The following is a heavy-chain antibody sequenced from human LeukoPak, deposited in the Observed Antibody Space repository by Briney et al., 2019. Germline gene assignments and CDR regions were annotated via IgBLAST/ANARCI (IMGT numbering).Heavy chain of an antibody. CDR3: ARSTQGALEWLLDY. J-gene: IGHJ4*02. CDR1: GGTFSSYA. D-gene: IGHD3-3*01. V-gene: IGHV1-69*05. Sequence: SVKVSCKASGGTFSSYAISWVRQAPGRGLEWMGGIIPIFGTANYAQKFQGRVTITTDESTSTAYMELSSLRSEDTAVYYCARSTQGALEWLLDYWGQGTLVTVSS. CDR2: IIPIFGTA.